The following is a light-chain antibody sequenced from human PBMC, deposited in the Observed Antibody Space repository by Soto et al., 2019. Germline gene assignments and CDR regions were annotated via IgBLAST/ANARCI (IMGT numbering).Light chain of an antibody. CDR2: FNN. Sequence: QSVLTQPPSASGTPGQRVTISCSGSSSNIGSNTVNWYQQFPGTAPKLLIYFNNQRPSGVPDRFSGSKSGTSASLAISGLQSEDEADYYCAAWDDSLNGPVFGGGTKLTV. CDR3: AAWDDSLNGPV. V-gene: IGLV1-44*01. J-gene: IGLJ3*02. CDR1: SSNIGSNT.